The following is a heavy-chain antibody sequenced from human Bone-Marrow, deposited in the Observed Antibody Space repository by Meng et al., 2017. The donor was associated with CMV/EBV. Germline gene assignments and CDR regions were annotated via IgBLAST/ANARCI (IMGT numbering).Heavy chain of an antibody. J-gene: IGHJ4*02. D-gene: IGHD2-2*01. Sequence: ASVKGSCKASGYTFTDYYMHWVRQAPGQGLEWMGWINPNSGDTNYAQKFRGRVTMTRHTSISTAYMELSRLRSDDTAVYYCARDPVVPAALDYWGQGTLVTVSS. CDR3: ARDPVVPAALDY. V-gene: IGHV1-2*02. CDR2: INPNSGDT. CDR1: GYTFTDYY.